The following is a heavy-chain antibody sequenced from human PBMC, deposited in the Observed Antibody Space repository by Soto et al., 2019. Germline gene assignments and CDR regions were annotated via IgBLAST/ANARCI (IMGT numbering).Heavy chain of an antibody. D-gene: IGHD6-19*01. J-gene: IGHJ4*02. CDR1: GFSFGNYG. V-gene: IGHV3-30*18. Sequence: GGSLRLSCGASGFSFGNYGMQWVRQAPGKGLEGVALISYDAKAAYYADSVKGRFTISRDNSKKTVSLQMNSLRPEDTALYYCVKTGDSSGWGGDYWGQGALVTVSS. CDR3: VKTGDSSGWGGDY. CDR2: ISYDAKAA.